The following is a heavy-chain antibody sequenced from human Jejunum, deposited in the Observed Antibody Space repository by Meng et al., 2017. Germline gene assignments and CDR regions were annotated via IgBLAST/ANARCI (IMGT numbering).Heavy chain of an antibody. Sequence: QVQLQESGPGLVKASETLSLTYTVSGVSITSSYWGWIRQPPGKGLEWIGSTYYSGRNDYNPSLNSRLTMSVDTSKSQFSLNLKSLTSADTAVYFCARVVGYSGYSDSWGQGTLVTVFS. CDR1: GVSITSSY. D-gene: IGHD5-12*01. CDR3: ARVVGYSGYSDS. J-gene: IGHJ4*02. CDR2: TYYSGRN. V-gene: IGHV4-59*01.